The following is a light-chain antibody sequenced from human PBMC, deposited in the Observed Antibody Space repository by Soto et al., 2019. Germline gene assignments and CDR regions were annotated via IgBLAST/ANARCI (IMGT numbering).Light chain of an antibody. CDR1: QSISTN. J-gene: IGKJ1*01. CDR2: GAS. CDR3: QQYNNWPPV. Sequence: EIVMTQSAATPSVSPGERVTLSCRASQSISTNLVWYQQKPGQAPRLLIYGASTRAPGVPARFSGSGSGTEFTLSISSLQSEDFALYYCQQYNNWPPVFGPGTKVEIK. V-gene: IGKV3-15*01.